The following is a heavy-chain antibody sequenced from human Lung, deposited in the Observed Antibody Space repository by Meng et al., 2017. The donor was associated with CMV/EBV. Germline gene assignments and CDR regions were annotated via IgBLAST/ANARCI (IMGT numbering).Heavy chain of an antibody. CDR2: MRHLGGRE. Sequence: CKAYGDTLRNCVINGVRQGEGQGLEWMGMMRHLGGREDYEKKFKGRVTITTDESTTTAYMELNSLRSEDTAVFFCATYSSSDTGFDNWGQGTLVTVSS. J-gene: IGHJ4*02. D-gene: IGHD6-6*01. CDR1: GDTLRNCV. CDR3: ATYSSSDTGFDN. V-gene: IGHV1-69*05.